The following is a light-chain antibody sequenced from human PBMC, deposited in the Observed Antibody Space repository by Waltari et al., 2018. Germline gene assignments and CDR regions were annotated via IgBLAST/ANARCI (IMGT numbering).Light chain of an antibody. J-gene: IGLJ3*02. CDR3: TSYTSSSTLV. CDR1: SSDIGGYDY. Sequence: QSALTQPASVSGSPEQSITITCTGTSSDIGGYDYVSWYQQHPGKAPKLMISDVNYRPSGVSYRVSGSKSGNPASLTISGLQAEDEADYYCTSYTSSSTLVFGGGTKLTVL. CDR2: DVN. V-gene: IGLV2-14*01.